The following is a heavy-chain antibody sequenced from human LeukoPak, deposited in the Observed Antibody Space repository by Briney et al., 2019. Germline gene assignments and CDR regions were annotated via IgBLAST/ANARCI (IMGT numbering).Heavy chain of an antibody. CDR1: GGSITTTNS. CDR2: VHLSGAT. J-gene: IGHJ4*02. V-gene: IGHV4-4*02. CDR3: TRESGAFSPFGF. Sequence: ASETLSLTCALSGGSITTTNSWSWARQPPGKGLEWIEEVHLSGATNYNPSLESRVSMSIDKSKNHLSLEVTSVTAADTAIYYCTRESGAFSPFGFWGQGTLLTVSS. D-gene: IGHD1-26*01.